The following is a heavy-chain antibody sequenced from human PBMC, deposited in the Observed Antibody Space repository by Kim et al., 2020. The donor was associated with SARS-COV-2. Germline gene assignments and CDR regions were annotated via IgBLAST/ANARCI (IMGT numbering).Heavy chain of an antibody. V-gene: IGHV3-7*03. Sequence: GSQRLSCAASGFTFVSYWMSWVRQAPGKGLEWVANIQRDGSEKYFVDSVKGRFSISRDNAKYSVYLQMNSLRAEDTAVYYCASNANLAVAGTIWGQGTMVTVSS. J-gene: IGHJ3*02. CDR2: IQRDGSEK. CDR1: GFTFVSYW. D-gene: IGHD6-19*01. CDR3: ASNANLAVAGTI.